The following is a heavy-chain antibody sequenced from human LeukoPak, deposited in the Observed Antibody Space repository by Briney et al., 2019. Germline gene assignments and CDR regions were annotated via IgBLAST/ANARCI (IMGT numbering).Heavy chain of an antibody. CDR1: GFTFSNYA. D-gene: IGHD1-26*01. V-gene: IGHV3-23*01. CDR3: ARQRGSYSLKFFDY. J-gene: IGHJ4*02. CDR2: ISGSSDST. Sequence: GGSLRLSCAASGFTFSNYAMNWVRQAPGKGLEWVSAISGSSDSTYYVDSVKGRFTISRDNPKNTLYLQMNSLRAEDTAVYYCARQRGSYSLKFFDYWGQGTLVTVSS.